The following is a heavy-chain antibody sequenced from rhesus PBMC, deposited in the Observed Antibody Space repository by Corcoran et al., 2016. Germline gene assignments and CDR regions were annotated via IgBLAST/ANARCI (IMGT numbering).Heavy chain of an antibody. CDR1: GFTFSSYG. CDR2: INVGWGIT. D-gene: IGHD6-31*01. CDR3: AKDNSSGWWGDGDAFDF. Sequence: EVQLVETGGGLVQPGGSLKLSCAASGFTFSSYGMSWVRQAPGKGLEWVSAINVGWGITYYAGSLKGRVTISRDHSKNTLSLQMKSLRAGDTAVYYCAKDNSSGWWGDGDAFDFWGQGLRVTVSS. J-gene: IGHJ3*01. V-gene: IGHV3S5*01.